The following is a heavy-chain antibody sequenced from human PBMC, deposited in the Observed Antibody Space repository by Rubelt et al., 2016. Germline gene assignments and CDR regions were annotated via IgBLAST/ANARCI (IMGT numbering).Heavy chain of an antibody. Sequence: RSLRLSCAASGFTFSSYAMHWVRQAPGKGLEWVAVISYDGSNKYYADSVKGRFTISRDNSKNTLYLQMNSLRAEDTAVYYCARDLWLERRDPYYFDYWGQGTLVTVSS. D-gene: IGHD5-12*01. V-gene: IGHV3-30*04. CDR3: ARDLWLERRDPYYFDY. CDR2: ISYDGSNK. CDR1: GFTFSSYA. J-gene: IGHJ4*02.